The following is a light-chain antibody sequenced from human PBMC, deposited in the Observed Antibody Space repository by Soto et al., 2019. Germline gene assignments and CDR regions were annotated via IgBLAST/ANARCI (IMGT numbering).Light chain of an antibody. J-gene: IGKJ4*01. CDR3: QKYDSYHLT. CDR1: QSISSW. Sequence: DIQMTQSPSTLSASVGDRVTITCRASQSISSWLAWYQKKPGKAPNLLIYKTSSLESGVPSRFSGSGSGTEFTLTVNSLQPDDFATYYCQKYDSYHLTFGGGTKVEI. CDR2: KTS. V-gene: IGKV1-5*03.